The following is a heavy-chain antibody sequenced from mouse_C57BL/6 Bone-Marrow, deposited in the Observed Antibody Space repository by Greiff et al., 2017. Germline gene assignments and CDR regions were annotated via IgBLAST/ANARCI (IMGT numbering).Heavy chain of an antibody. J-gene: IGHJ3*01. CDR3: ARTLVGVFAY. CDR1: GYTFTSYT. D-gene: IGHD2-1*01. CDR2: INPSSGYT. Sequence: QVQLQQSGAELARPGASVKMSCKASGYTFTSYTMHWVKQRPGQGLEWIGYINPSSGYTKYNQKFKDKATLTADKSSITAYMQLSSLTSEDSAVYYCARTLVGVFAYWGQGTLVTVSA. V-gene: IGHV1-4*01.